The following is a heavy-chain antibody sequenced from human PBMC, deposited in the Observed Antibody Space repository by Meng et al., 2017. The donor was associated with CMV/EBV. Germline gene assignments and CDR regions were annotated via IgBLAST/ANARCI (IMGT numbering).Heavy chain of an antibody. CDR2: TYWNGDK. J-gene: IGHJ4*02. D-gene: IGHD3-10*01. CDR1: GFSLITSGVG. CDR3: AHRSNFYGSGSRSFDY. V-gene: IGHV2-5*01. Sequence: SGPTLVKPTQTLTLTCTFSGFSLITSGVGVGWIRQPPGKALEWLAVTYWNGDKRYRPSLESRLSITRDTSKNQVVLTMTNMDPVDTATYYCAHRSNFYGSGSRSFDYWGQGTLVTVSS.